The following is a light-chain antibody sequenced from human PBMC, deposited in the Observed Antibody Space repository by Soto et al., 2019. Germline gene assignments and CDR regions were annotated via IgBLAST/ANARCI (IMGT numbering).Light chain of an antibody. CDR3: SSYTSSSTLVV. J-gene: IGLJ2*01. CDR1: SSDLGGYNY. V-gene: IGLV2-14*01. CDR2: DVS. Sequence: QSVLTQPASVSGSPGQSITISCTETSSDLGGYNYVSWYQQHPGEAPKLMIYDVSNRPSGVSNRFSGSKSGNTASLTISGLQAEDEADYYCSSYTSSSTLVVFGGGTKVTVL.